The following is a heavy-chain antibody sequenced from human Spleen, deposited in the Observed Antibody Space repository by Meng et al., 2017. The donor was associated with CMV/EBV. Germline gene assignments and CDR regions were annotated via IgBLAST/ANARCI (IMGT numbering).Heavy chain of an antibody. Sequence: ASVKVSCKASGYTFTGYYMHWVRQAPGQGLEWMGWINPKSGSTNCAQKFQGRVTMTRDTSSSTAHMALSNLRSDDTAVYYCARVHIAAAGYYYNGMDVWGQGTTVTVSS. CDR3: ARVHIAAAGYYYNGMDV. J-gene: IGHJ6*02. CDR2: INPKSGST. D-gene: IGHD6-13*01. V-gene: IGHV1-2*02. CDR1: GYTFTGYY.